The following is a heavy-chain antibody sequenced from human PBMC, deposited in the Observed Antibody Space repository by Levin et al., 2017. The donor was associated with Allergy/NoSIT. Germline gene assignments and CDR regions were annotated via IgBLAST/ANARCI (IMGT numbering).Heavy chain of an antibody. Sequence: ESLKISCAVYGGSFSNYYWSWIRQPPGKGLEWIGDINHSGATNYKSSLKSRVAISVDTSKNQFSLKLTSVTAADTAVYYCAREKRKSISLIRGSQAHYYMDVWGKGTTVTVSS. J-gene: IGHJ6*03. V-gene: IGHV4-34*01. CDR1: GGSFSNYY. CDR2: INHSGAT. CDR3: AREKRKSISLIRGSQAHYYMDV. D-gene: IGHD3-10*01.